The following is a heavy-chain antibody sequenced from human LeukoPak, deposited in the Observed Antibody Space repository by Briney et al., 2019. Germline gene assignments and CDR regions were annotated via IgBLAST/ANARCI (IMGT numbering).Heavy chain of an antibody. V-gene: IGHV4-59*01. Sequence: PSETLSLTCTVSGGFISSYYWSWIRQPPGKGLEWIGYIYYSGSTNYNPSLKSRVTISVDTSKHQFSLKLSSVTAADTAVYYYARCVTTDYYYYMDVWGKGTTVTVSS. J-gene: IGHJ6*03. CDR2: IYYSGST. CDR3: ARCVTTDYYYYMDV. CDR1: GGFISSYY. D-gene: IGHD4-11*01.